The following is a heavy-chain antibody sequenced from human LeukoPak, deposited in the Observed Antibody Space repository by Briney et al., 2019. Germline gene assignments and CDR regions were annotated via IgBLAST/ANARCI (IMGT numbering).Heavy chain of an antibody. J-gene: IGHJ6*02. CDR1: GFTFDDYA. CDR3: AKEAHYDILTGSSSGMDV. D-gene: IGHD3-9*01. CDR2: ISWNSGSI. Sequence: TGGSLRLSCAASGFTFDDYAMHWVRQAPGKGLEWVSGISWNSGSIVYADSVKGRFTISRDNAKNSLYLQMNSLRAEDTALYYCAKEAHYDILTGSSSGMDVWGQGTTVTVSS. V-gene: IGHV3-9*01.